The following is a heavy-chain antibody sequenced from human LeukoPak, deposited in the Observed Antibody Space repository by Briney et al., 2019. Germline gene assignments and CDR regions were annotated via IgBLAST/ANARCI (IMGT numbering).Heavy chain of an antibody. CDR3: ARNLWSGIAAAGTRGRMGYFDY. CDR1: GYTFTGYY. CDR2: INPSGGST. D-gene: IGHD6-13*01. V-gene: IGHV1-46*01. Sequence: GASVKVSCKASGYTFTGYYMHWVRQAPGQGLEWIGIINPSGGSTSYAQKFQGRVTMTRDTSTSTVYMELSSLRSEDTAVYYCARNLWSGIAAAGTRGRMGYFDYWGQGTLVTVSS. J-gene: IGHJ4*02.